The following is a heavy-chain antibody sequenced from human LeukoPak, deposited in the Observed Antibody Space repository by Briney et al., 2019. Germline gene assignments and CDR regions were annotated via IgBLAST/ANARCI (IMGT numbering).Heavy chain of an antibody. V-gene: IGHV4-34*01. CDR3: ARGEYTLLRGGIDV. J-gene: IGHJ6*02. CDR1: GDSFRGYY. CDR2: ISHSGDT. Sequence: KPSETLSLTCDVSGDSFRGYYWTWVRQSPGKGLEWIGHISHSGDTNYSPSLTSRVSISIDTSKNQFSLKLTSVTAADTAVYYCARGEYTLLRGGIDVWGQGTTVTVSS. D-gene: IGHD6-6*01.